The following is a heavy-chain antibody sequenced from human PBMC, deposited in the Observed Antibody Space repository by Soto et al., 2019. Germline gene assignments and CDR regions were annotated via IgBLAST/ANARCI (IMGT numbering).Heavy chain of an antibody. J-gene: IGHJ4*02. CDR1: GFTFSSYS. V-gene: IGHV3-21*01. Sequence: GGSLRLSCAASGFTFSSYSMNWVRQAPGKGLEWVSSISSSSSYIYYADSVKGRFTISRDNAKNSLYLQMNSLRAEDTAVYYCARPSPAYYYDHWGQGTLVTVSS. CDR2: ISSSSSYI. CDR3: ARPSPAYYYDH.